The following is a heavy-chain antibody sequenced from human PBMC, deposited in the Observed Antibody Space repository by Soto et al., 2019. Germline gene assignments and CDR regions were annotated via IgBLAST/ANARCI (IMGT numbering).Heavy chain of an antibody. Sequence: GGSLRLSCAASGFTVSSNYMSWVRQAPGKGLEWVSVIYSGGSTYYADSVKGRFTISRHNSKNTLYLQMNSLRAEDTAVYYGARHYGDYRRNFDYWGQGPLVTVSS. CDR3: ARHYGDYRRNFDY. CDR2: IYSGGST. V-gene: IGHV3-53*04. J-gene: IGHJ4*02. D-gene: IGHD4-17*01. CDR1: GFTVSSNY.